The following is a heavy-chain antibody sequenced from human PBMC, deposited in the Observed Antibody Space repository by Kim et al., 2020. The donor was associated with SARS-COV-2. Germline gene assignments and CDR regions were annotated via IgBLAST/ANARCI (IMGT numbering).Heavy chain of an antibody. CDR2: INPSGGNT. Sequence: ASVKVSCKTSGYTFTSYYMHWVRQAPGLGLEWMGIINPSGGNTSYAQKFQGRVTMTRDTSTSTVYMELSSLRSEDTAVYYCARDRTVTTQYYYYYYGVDVWAQGTTVTVSS. V-gene: IGHV1-46*03. CDR3: ARDRTVTTQYYYYYYGVDV. CDR1: GYTFTSYY. J-gene: IGHJ6*02. D-gene: IGHD4-17*01.